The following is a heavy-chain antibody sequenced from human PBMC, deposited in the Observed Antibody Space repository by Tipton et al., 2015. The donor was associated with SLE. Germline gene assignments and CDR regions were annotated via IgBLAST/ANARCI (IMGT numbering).Heavy chain of an antibody. CDR3: ARDTVSFDL. D-gene: IGHD4-17*01. V-gene: IGHV4-59*01. CDR1: GGSISSYY. Sequence: TLSLTCTVSGGSISSYYWSWIRQPPGKGLEWIGYLYYSGSTNYNPSLKSRVTISVDTSKNQFSLKLSSVTAADTAVYYCARDTVSFDLWGRGTLVTVSS. J-gene: IGHJ2*01. CDR2: LYYSGST.